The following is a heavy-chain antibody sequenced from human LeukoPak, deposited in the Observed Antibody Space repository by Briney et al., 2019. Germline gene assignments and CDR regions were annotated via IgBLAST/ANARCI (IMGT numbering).Heavy chain of an antibody. CDR2: INPDNGIT. CDR1: GYTFTDHY. D-gene: IGHD6-19*01. Sequence: GASVKVSCKTSGYTFTDHYLHWVRQAPAQGLEWMGWINPDNGITNNAQKFQGRVTLTRDTSISTAYMELSRLTSDDTAVYYCAREGTITVATSFDHWGQGTLVPVSS. J-gene: IGHJ4*02. CDR3: AREGTITVATSFDH. V-gene: IGHV1-2*02.